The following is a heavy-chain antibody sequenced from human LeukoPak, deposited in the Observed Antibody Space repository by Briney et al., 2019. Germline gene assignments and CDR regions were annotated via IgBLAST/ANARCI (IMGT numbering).Heavy chain of an antibody. CDR3: ARDITFGGVIVPWGFDY. CDR1: GFTFSDCD. D-gene: IGHD3-16*02. J-gene: IGHJ4*02. V-gene: IGHV3-21*01. CDR2: ISYRISPT. Sequence: GGSLRLSCTASGFTFSDCDMNWVRQAPGSGLEWVSAISYRISPTYYANSVKGRFTISRDNAKNSLYLQMNSLRAEDTAVYYCARDITFGGVIVPWGFDYWGQGTLVTVSS.